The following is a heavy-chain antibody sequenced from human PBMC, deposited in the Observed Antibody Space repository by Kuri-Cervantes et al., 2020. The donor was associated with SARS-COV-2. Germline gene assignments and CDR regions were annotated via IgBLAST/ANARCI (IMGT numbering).Heavy chain of an antibody. Sequence: SETLSLTCTVSGGSISSYYWSWIRQPPGKGLEWIGYISYSGNTNYNPSLKSRVTISVDTSKNQFPLRLSSVTAADTAVYYCARHATGYSSSSYLGYYAMDVWGKGTTVTVSS. V-gene: IGHV4-59*08. CDR3: ARHATGYSSSSYLGYYAMDV. CDR2: ISYSGNT. J-gene: IGHJ6*04. D-gene: IGHD6-13*01. CDR1: GGSISSYY.